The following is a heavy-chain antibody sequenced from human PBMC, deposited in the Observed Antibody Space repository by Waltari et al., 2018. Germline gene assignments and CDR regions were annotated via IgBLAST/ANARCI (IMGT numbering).Heavy chain of an antibody. CDR3: AGDRCRGLYLDS. CDR2: IHRSGKS. CDR1: GDSMSERDW. D-gene: IGHD2-15*01. Sequence: QLQLQQSGPGLVKPSESLSLTCAVSGDSMSERDWWSWVRQPPGKGLEWIGQIHRSGKSNFNPSLESRVTLSIDTSNKQFSLGVPSATAADTAVYYCAGDRCRGLYLDSWGQGTLVTV. J-gene: IGHJ4*02. V-gene: IGHV4-4*02.